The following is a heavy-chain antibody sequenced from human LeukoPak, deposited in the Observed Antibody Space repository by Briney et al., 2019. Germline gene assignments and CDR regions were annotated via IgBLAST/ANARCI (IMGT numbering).Heavy chain of an antibody. V-gene: IGHV1-2*06. CDR3: ARETKVEWLLSFDY. CDR1: GYTFTGYY. CDR2: IKPKSGGT. D-gene: IGHD3-3*01. Sequence: ASVKVSCKASGYTFTGYYLHWVRQAPGQGPEWVGRIKPKSGGTKYAQKFQGRVTMTRDTSINTAYTELSRLRSDDTAVYYCARETKVEWLLSFDYWGQGTLVTVSS. J-gene: IGHJ4*02.